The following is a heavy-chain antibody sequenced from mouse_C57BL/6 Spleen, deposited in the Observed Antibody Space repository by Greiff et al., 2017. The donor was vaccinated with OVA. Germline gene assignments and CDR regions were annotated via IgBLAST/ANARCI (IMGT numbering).Heavy chain of an antibody. J-gene: IGHJ3*01. CDR2: IYPGDGDT. V-gene: IGHV1-82*01. D-gene: IGHD1-1*01. CDR1: GYAFSSSW. CDR3: ADYGSSYPFAY. Sequence: QVQLQQSGPELVKPGASVKISCKASGYAFSSSWMNWVKQRPGKGLEWIGRIYPGDGDTNYNGKFKGKATLTADKSSSTAYMQLSSLTSEDSAVYFCADYGSSYPFAYWGQGTLVTVSA.